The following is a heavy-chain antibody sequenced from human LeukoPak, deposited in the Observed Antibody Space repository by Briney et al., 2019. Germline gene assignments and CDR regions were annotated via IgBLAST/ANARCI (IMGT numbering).Heavy chain of an antibody. CDR3: ARALGTTVTTGWFDP. J-gene: IGHJ5*02. Sequence: SQTLSLTCTVSGGSLSSGDYYWSWIRQPPGKGLEWLGYIYYSGSTYYNPSLKSRVTISVDTSKNQFSLKLSSVTAADTAVYYCARALGTTVTTGWFDPWGQGTLVTVSS. CDR2: IYYSGST. V-gene: IGHV4-30-4*01. D-gene: IGHD4-17*01. CDR1: GGSLSSGDYY.